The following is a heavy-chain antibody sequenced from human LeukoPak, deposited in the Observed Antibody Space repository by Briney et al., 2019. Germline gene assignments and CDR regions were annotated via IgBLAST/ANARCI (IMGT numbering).Heavy chain of an antibody. J-gene: IGHJ5*02. D-gene: IGHD3-10*01. CDR3: ATGALTMVRGVITSYNWFDP. Sequence: GASVKVSCKVSGYTLTELSMHWVRQAPGKGLEWMGGFDPEDGETIYAQKFQGRVIMTEDTSTDTAYMELSSLRSEDTAVYYCATGALTMVRGVITSYNWFDPWGQGTLVTVSS. CDR1: GYTLTELS. CDR2: FDPEDGET. V-gene: IGHV1-24*01.